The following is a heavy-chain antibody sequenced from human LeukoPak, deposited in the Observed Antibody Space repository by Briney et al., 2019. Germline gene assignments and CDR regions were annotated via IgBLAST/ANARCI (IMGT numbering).Heavy chain of an antibody. J-gene: IGHJ4*02. CDR3: ARQPITRIAAAGRDYFDY. Sequence: ASVKVSCKASGYTFTSHDINWVRQATGQGLEWMGWMNPNSGNTGYAQKFQGRVTFTRNTSISTAYMELSSLRSEDTAVYYCARQPITRIAAAGRDYFDYWGQGTLVTVSS. CDR2: MNPNSGNT. V-gene: IGHV1-8*03. D-gene: IGHD6-13*01. CDR1: GYTFTSHD.